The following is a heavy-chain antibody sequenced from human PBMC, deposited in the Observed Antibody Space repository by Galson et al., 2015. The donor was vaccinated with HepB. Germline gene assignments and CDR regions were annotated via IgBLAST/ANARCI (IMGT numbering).Heavy chain of an antibody. CDR1: GYTFTAYH. Sequence: SVKVSCKASGYTFTAYHIHWVRQAPGQGLEWMGRIDPSSGGTNYAQNFQGGVTLTRDTSITTAYMELNSLTSGDTAVYYCARDYIWGSRIDHWGQGTLVTVSS. CDR3: ARDYIWGSRIDH. V-gene: IGHV1-2*06. CDR2: IDPSSGGT. D-gene: IGHD3-16*01. J-gene: IGHJ4*02.